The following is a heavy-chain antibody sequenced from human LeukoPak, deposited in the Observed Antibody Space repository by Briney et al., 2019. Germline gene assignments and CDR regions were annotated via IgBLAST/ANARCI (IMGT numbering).Heavy chain of an antibody. D-gene: IGHD1-26*01. CDR3: ARDTSGAFDV. J-gene: IGHJ3*01. Sequence: GWSLRLSCTASGFTFRSYSMNWVRPAPGKGLEWVSSISTTSSYVYYADSVKGRFTISRDNAKNSLYLQMSSLRVEETAVYYCARDTSGAFDVWGQGTMVTVSS. CDR2: ISTTSSYV. V-gene: IGHV3-21*01. CDR1: GFTFRSYS.